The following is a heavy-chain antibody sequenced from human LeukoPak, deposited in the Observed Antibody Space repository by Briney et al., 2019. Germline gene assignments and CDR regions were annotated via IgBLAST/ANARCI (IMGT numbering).Heavy chain of an antibody. J-gene: IGHJ6*02. CDR2: IWYDGSNK. CDR1: GFTFSSYG. Sequence: GGSLRLSCAASGFTFSSYGMHWVRQAPGKGLEWVAVIWYDGSNKYYADSVKGRFTISRDNSKNTLYLQMNSLRAEDTAVYYCARVRVSSYYGMDIWGRGATVSVPS. CDR3: ARVRVSSYYGMDI. D-gene: IGHD2/OR15-2a*01. V-gene: IGHV3-33*01.